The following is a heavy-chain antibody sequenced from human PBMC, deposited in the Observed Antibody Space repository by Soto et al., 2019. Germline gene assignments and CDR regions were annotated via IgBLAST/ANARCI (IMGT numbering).Heavy chain of an antibody. CDR3: ARDIDGGGMDV. V-gene: IGHV4-30-2*01. CDR1: GRAINSGGYS. D-gene: IGHD2-15*01. J-gene: IGHJ6*02. Sequence: TLSLTCAVSGRAINSGGYSCICIRQPPGKGLEWIGYIYHSGSTYYNPSLKSRVTISVDRSKNQFSLKLSSVTAADTAVYYCARDIDGGGMDVWGQGTTVTVSS. CDR2: IYHSGST.